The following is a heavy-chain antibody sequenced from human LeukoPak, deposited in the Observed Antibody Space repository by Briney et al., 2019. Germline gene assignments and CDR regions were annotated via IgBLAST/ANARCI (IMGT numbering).Heavy chain of an antibody. CDR2: INSDGSST. CDR1: GXTFSRSW. V-gene: IGHV3-74*01. Sequence: EGSLRLSCAASGXTFSRSWMHWVRQGPGKGLVWVSRINSDGSSTRYADFVKGRFTISRDNAKNTLYLQMNSLRSEDTALYYCVRDNYYGMDVWGQGTTVTVSS. J-gene: IGHJ6*02. CDR3: VRDNYYGMDV.